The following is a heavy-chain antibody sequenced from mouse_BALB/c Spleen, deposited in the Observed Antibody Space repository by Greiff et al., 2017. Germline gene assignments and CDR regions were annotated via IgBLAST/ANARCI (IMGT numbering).Heavy chain of an antibody. V-gene: IGHV14-3*02. CDR3: ARGLSGTGYYFGY. CDR2: IDPANGNT. Sequence: EVQLQESGAELVKPGASVKLSCTASGFNIKDTYMHWVKQRPEQGLEWIGRIDPANGNTKYDPKFQGKATITADTSSNTAYLQLSSLTSEDTAVYYCARGLSGTGYYFGYWGKGTTLTVSS. D-gene: IGHD6-2*01. CDR1: GFNIKDTY. J-gene: IGHJ2*01.